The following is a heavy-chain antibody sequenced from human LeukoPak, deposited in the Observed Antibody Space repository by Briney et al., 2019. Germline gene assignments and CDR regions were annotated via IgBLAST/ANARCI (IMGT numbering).Heavy chain of an antibody. V-gene: IGHV3-30*02. Sequence: GGSLRLSCAASGFTFSTYGMHWVRQAPGKGLEWVAYIQYDRSNQQYAGSVKGRFSISRDNSKNTLYPQMNSLRAEDTAVYYCARDDYDSSTPYFFDYWGQGTLVTVSS. CDR1: GFTFSTYG. CDR2: IQYDRSNQ. CDR3: ARDDYDSSTPYFFDY. J-gene: IGHJ4*02. D-gene: IGHD3-22*01.